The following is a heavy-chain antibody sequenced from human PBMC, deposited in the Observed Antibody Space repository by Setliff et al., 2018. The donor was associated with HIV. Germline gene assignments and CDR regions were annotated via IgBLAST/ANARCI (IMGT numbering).Heavy chain of an antibody. D-gene: IGHD1-1*01. V-gene: IGHV4-4*09. J-gene: IGHJ4*02. CDR3: ARRPPLTTGREYYFDF. CDR1: GGSFTTYY. Sequence: TSETLSLTCTVSGGSFTTYYWSWLRQPPGKELEWIGYFYTSGSTNYNPSLKSRVTISVDTSKNQFSLKLSSVTAADTAVYYCARRPPLTTGREYYFDFWGQGTLVTVSS. CDR2: FYTSGST.